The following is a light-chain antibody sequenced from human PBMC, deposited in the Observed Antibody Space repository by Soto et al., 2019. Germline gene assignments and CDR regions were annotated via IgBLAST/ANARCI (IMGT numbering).Light chain of an antibody. V-gene: IGLV2-11*01. CDR2: DVS. J-gene: IGLJ2*01. CDR1: SSDVGTYNY. CDR3: CPYAGSYTSV. Sequence: QSALTQPRSVSGSPGQSVTISCTGTSSDVGTYNYVSWYQQHPGKAPKLMIYDVSQRPSGVPDRFSGSKSGNTASLTISGLQAEDESDYYCCPYAGSYTSVFGGGTQLTVL.